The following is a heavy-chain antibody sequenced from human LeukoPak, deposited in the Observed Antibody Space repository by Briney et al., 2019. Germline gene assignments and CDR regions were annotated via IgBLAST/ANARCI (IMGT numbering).Heavy chain of an antibody. CDR3: TTLLWFAYGMDV. CDR1: GFTFSDYY. V-gene: IGHV3-15*01. Sequence: PGGSLRLSCAASGFTFSDYYMSWIRQAPGKGLEWVGRIKSKTDGGTTDYAAPVKGRFTISRDDSKNTLYLQMNSLKTEDTAVYYCTTLLWFAYGMDVWGQGTTVTVSS. D-gene: IGHD3-10*01. CDR2: IKSKTDGGTT. J-gene: IGHJ6*02.